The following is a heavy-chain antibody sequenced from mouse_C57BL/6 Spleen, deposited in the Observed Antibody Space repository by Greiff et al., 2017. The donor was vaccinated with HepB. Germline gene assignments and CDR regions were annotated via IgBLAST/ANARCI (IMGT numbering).Heavy chain of an antibody. CDR1: GYSITSGYY. D-gene: IGHD1-1*01. CDR2: ISYDGSN. V-gene: IGHV3-6*01. CDR3: ARGGSYYASYYFDY. Sequence: EVKLQESGPGLVKPSQSLSLTCSVTGYSITSGYYWNWIRQFPGNKLEWMGYISYDGSNNYNPSLKNRITITRDTSKNQFFLKLNSVTTEDTATYYCARGGSYYASYYFDYWGQGTTLTVSS. J-gene: IGHJ2*01.